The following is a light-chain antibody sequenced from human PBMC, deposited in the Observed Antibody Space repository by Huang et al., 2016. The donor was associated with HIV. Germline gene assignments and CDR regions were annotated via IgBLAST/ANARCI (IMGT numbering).Light chain of an antibody. Sequence: EIILTQSPATLSVSPGDRATISCRASQSVNTNLALYQQKPGQTTRLLIYGTSTRATGVPARCSGGGSGTELTLTSSSLKSEDFAVYYCQQYNNWPPEVTFGQGTRLEIK. CDR3: QQYNNWPPEVT. CDR2: GTS. CDR1: QSVNTN. J-gene: IGKJ5*01. V-gene: IGKV3-15*01.